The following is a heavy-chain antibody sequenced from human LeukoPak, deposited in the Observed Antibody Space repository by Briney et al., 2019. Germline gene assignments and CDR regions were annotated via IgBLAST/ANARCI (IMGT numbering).Heavy chain of an antibody. J-gene: IGHJ2*01. CDR2: ISWNSGSI. CDR1: GFTFDDYA. Sequence: HPGGSLRLSCAASGFTFDDYAMHWVRQAPGRGLEWVSGISWNSGSIGYADSVKGRFTISRDNAKNSLYLQMNSLRAEDTALYYCAKALRNSWYFDLWGRGTLVTVSS. V-gene: IGHV3-9*01. CDR3: AKALRNSWYFDL. D-gene: IGHD3-3*01.